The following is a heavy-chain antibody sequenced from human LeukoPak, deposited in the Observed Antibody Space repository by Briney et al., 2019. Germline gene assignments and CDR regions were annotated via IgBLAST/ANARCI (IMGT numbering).Heavy chain of an antibody. J-gene: IGHJ4*02. Sequence: ASVKVSCKASGYTFTGYYMHWVRQAPGQGLEWMGWINPNSGGTNCAQKFQGRVTMTRDTSISTAYMELSRLRSDDTAVYYCARDRVRIGQQLVGIYVYWGQGTLVTVSS. D-gene: IGHD6-13*01. CDR1: GYTFTGYY. V-gene: IGHV1-2*02. CDR2: INPNSGGT. CDR3: ARDRVRIGQQLVGIYVY.